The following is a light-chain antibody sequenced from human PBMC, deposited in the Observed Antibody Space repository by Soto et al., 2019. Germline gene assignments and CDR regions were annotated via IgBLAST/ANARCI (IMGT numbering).Light chain of an antibody. V-gene: IGKV3-15*01. CDR2: GAS. CDR3: QQYNNWYT. CDR1: QSVSSN. Sequence: EIVMTQSPATLSVSPGERATLSCRANQSVSSNLAWYQQKPGQAPRLLIYGASTRATGIPARFSGSGSGTEFTLIISSLQSEDFAVYYCQQYNNWYTFGQGTKLEIK. J-gene: IGKJ2*01.